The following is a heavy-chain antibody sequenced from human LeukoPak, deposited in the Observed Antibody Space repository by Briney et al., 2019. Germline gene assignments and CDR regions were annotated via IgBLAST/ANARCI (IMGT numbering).Heavy chain of an antibody. D-gene: IGHD4-11*01. CDR3: ASSLQPRGGFDY. J-gene: IGHJ4*02. Sequence: GASVKVSCKASGGTFSSYAISWVRQAPGQGLEWMGRIIPILGIANYAQKFQGRVTITADKSTSTAYMELSSLRSEDTAVYYCASSLQPRGGFDYWGQGTLVTVSS. V-gene: IGHV1-69*04. CDR2: IIPILGIA. CDR1: GGTFSSYA.